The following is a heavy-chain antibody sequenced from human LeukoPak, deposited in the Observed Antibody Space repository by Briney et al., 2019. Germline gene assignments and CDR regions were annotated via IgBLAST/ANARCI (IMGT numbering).Heavy chain of an antibody. CDR3: TTQTDYDFWSGYYGDFDY. CDR2: IKSKTDGGTT. Sequence: GGSLRLSCAASGFTFSNAWMSWVRQAPGKGLEWVGRIKSKTDGGTTDYAAPVKGRFTISRDDSKNTLYLQMNSLKTGDTAVYYCTTQTDYDFWSGYYGDFDYWGQGTLVTVSS. J-gene: IGHJ4*02. V-gene: IGHV3-15*01. CDR1: GFTFSNAW. D-gene: IGHD3-3*01.